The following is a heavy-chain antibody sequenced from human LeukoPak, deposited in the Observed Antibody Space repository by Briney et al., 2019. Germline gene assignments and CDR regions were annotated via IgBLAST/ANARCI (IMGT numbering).Heavy chain of an antibody. J-gene: IGHJ2*01. CDR2: IYYSGST. Sequence: PSEPLSLTCTVSGGSISSYYWSWIRQPPGKGLEWIGYIYYSGSTNYSPSLKSRVTITVDTSKNQFPLKLSSVTAADTAVYYCARRFDLWGRGTLVTVSS. V-gene: IGHV4-59*01. CDR3: ARRFDL. CDR1: GGSISSYY.